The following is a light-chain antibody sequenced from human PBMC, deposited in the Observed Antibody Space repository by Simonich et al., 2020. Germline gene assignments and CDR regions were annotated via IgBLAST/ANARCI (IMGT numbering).Light chain of an antibody. CDR3: LLYDGGAHWV. V-gene: IGLV7-43*01. CDR1: TGAVTSGYF. CDR2: STS. Sequence: TVVTQEPSLTVSPGGTVTLPCASSTGAVTSGYFPNLFQQKPGQAPRALISSTSNQHSWTPARFSGSLLGGKAALTLSGVQPDDEAEYYCLLYDGGAHWVFGGGTKLTVL. J-gene: IGLJ3*02.